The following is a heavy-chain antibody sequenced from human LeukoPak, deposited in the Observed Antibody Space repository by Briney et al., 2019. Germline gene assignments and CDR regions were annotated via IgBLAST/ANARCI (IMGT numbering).Heavy chain of an antibody. J-gene: IGHJ4*02. CDR1: GYTFATFG. Sequence: GASVKVSCKSSGYTFATFGMHWVCQAPGQRLEWMGWINAGSGTTKYSRKFQGRVTITRDTSASTAYMELSGLRSDDTAVYYCARAGYDIVVVPADYWGQGTLVTVSS. V-gene: IGHV1-3*01. CDR3: ARAGYDIVVVPADY. D-gene: IGHD2-2*01. CDR2: INAGSGTT.